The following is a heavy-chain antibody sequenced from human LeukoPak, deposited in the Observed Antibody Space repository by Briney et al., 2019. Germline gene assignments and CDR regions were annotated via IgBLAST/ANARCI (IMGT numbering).Heavy chain of an antibody. J-gene: IGHJ6*02. CDR3: ARGGHIVVVTARYYYGMDV. V-gene: IGHV3-48*03. Sequence: PGGSLRLSCAASGFTFSSYEMNWVRQAPGKGLEWVSYISSSGSTIYYADSVKGRFTISRDNAKNSLYLQMNSLRAEDTAVYYCARGGHIVVVTARYYYGMDVWGQGTTVTVSS. CDR2: ISSSGSTI. D-gene: IGHD2-21*02. CDR1: GFTFSSYE.